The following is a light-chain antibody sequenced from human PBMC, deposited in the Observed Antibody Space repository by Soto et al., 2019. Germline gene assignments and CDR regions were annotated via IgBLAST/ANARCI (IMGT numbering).Light chain of an antibody. CDR2: DAS. CDR3: QQRSNWPPWT. Sequence: EIVMTQSPATLSVSPGERATLSCRASQYVSNKVAWYQQKPGQAPRLLIYDASNRATGIPARFSGSGSGTDFTLTISSLEPEDFAVYYCQQRSNWPPWTFGQGTKVDIK. V-gene: IGKV3-11*01. CDR1: QYVSNK. J-gene: IGKJ1*01.